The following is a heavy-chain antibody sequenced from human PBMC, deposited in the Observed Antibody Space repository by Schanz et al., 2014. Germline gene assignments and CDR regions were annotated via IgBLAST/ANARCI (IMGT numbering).Heavy chain of an antibody. CDR2: ISSTSTYL. CDR1: GFTFSSYT. V-gene: IGHV3-21*01. D-gene: IGHD5-18*01. J-gene: IGHJ4*02. CDR3: ARDGYRNGRPFDH. Sequence: EVQLVESGGGLVKPGDSLRLSCAASGFTFSSYTMKWVRQAPGKGLEWVSSISSTSTYLYYADSVKGRFTISRDSARNSLYLQMSSLRAEDTAVYYCARDGYRNGRPFDHWGQGTRVTVSA.